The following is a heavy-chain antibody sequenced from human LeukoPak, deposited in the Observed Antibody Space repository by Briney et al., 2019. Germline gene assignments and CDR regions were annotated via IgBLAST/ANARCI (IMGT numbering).Heavy chain of an antibody. D-gene: IGHD1-26*01. J-gene: IGHJ4*02. CDR3: ARDKIVGATNFDY. CDR2: IKQDGSDK. Sequence: NIKQDGSDKYYVHSVKGRFTISTDNAKNSLYLQMNSLRAEDTAVYYCARDKIVGATNFDYWGQGTLVTVSS. V-gene: IGHV3-7*01.